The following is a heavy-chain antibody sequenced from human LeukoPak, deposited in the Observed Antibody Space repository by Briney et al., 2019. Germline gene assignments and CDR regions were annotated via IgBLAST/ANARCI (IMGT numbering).Heavy chain of an antibody. Sequence: GGSLRLSCAASGFTSSSYGMHWVRQAPGKGLEWVAVIWYDGSNKYYADSVKGRFTISRDNSKNTLYLQMNSLRAEDTAVYYCARDLLLWFGELLTTPSDAFDIWGQGTMVTVSS. CDR2: IWYDGSNK. V-gene: IGHV3-33*01. J-gene: IGHJ3*02. CDR3: ARDLLLWFGELLTTPSDAFDI. CDR1: GFTSSSYG. D-gene: IGHD3-10*01.